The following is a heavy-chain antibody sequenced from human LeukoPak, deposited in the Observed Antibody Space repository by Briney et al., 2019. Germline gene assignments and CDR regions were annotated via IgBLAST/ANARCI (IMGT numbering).Heavy chain of an antibody. CDR1: GYTFTSYG. Sequence: ASLKVSCKASGYTFTSYGISSVRQAPGQGLEWMGWISAYNGNTNYAQKLQGRVTMTTDTSTSTAYMELRSLRSDATAVYDCARDGYYDFWGGYYAYYYMDVWGKGTTVTVSS. CDR2: ISAYNGNT. V-gene: IGHV1-18*01. J-gene: IGHJ6*03. D-gene: IGHD3-3*01. CDR3: ARDGYYDFWGGYYAYYYMDV.